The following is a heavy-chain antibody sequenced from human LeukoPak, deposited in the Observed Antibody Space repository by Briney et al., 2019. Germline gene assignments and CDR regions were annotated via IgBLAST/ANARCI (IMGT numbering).Heavy chain of an antibody. V-gene: IGHV1-18*04. CDR1: GYTFTGYY. D-gene: IGHD2-15*01. Sequence: ASVTVSCKASGYTFTGYYMHWVRQAPGQGLEWMGWISAYNGNTGYAQKFQGRVTMTTDTSTSTAYVELRSLRSDDTAVYYCARDTCSGGSCYLGNYWGQGTLVTVSS. CDR2: ISAYNGNT. J-gene: IGHJ4*02. CDR3: ARDTCSGGSCYLGNY.